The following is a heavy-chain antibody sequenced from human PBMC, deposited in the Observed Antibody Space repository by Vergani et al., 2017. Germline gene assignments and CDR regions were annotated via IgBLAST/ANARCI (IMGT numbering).Heavy chain of an antibody. CDR2: IYYTGTT. J-gene: IGHJ1*01. D-gene: IGHD6-19*01. CDR3: TRHGRSGWADNCQH. Sequence: QLQLQESGPGLVKPSETLSLTCTVSGVSISNNSYYWGWLRQPPGKGLEWIGTIYYTGTTYYNEAHKSRLTISVDTSKNQFSLNLSSVTAADTAVYYCTRHGRSGWADNCQHWGQGTLVTASS. V-gene: IGHV4-39*01. CDR1: GVSISNNSYY.